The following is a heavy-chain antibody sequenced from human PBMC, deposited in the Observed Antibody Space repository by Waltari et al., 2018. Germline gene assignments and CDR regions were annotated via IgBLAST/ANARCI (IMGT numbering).Heavy chain of an antibody. Sequence: QVQLVQSGAEVKKPGSSVKVSCKASGGTFSSYAISWVRQAPGQGLEWMGRIIPIFGTANYAQKLQGRVTITADKCTSTAYMELSSLRSEDTAVYYGARSYCTGGVCYKGHQGGMDVWGQGTTVTVSS. CDR2: IIPIFGTA. V-gene: IGHV1-69*08. D-gene: IGHD2-8*02. CDR3: ARSYCTGGVCYKGHQGGMDV. J-gene: IGHJ6*02. CDR1: GGTFSSYA.